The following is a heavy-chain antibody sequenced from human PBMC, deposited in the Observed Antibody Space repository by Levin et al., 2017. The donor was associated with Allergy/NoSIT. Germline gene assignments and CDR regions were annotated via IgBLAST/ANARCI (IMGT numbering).Heavy chain of an antibody. CDR1: GYSFTGYY. D-gene: IGHD3/OR15-3a*01. V-gene: IGHV1-2*02. CDR2: INPNSGGT. J-gene: IGHJ5*02. CDR3: ARGYAFSNWFDP. Sequence: GGSLRLSCKASGYSFTGYYMHWVRQAPGQGLEWMGWINPNSGGTNYAQKFQGRVTMTRDTSISTAYMELSRLRSDDTAVYYCARGYAFSNWFDPWGQGTLVTVSS.